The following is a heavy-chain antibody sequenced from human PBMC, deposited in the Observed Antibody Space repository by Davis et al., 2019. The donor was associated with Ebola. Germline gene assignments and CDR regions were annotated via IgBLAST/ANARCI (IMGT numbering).Heavy chain of an antibody. V-gene: IGHV3-23*01. CDR3: AKGGTMVGVYRWFDS. J-gene: IGHJ5*01. Sequence: GASLKISCAASGFAFRDSAMSWVRQAPGKGLEWVSGIRDDSSSTYYTDSVKGRFTISRANSDNTLYLQMDSLRAEDTATYYCAKGGTMVGVYRWFDSWGQGTLVTVSS. D-gene: IGHD3-22*01. CDR1: GFAFRDSA. CDR2: IRDDSSST.